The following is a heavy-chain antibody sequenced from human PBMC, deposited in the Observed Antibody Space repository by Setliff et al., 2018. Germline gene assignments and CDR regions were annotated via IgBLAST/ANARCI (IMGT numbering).Heavy chain of an antibody. J-gene: IGHJ6*01. D-gene: IGHD1-1*01. Sequence: ASVKDSCRASGYTFNTYSMHWVRQAPGQGLAWMGIMNPSGGSTTYAPKFQGRVTMTRDTSTTSVYMELRYLRSDDTAVYYGASYGMTRQDGGGWDVWGQGTTVTVSS. CDR2: MNPSGGST. V-gene: IGHV1-46*02. CDR3: ASYGMTRQDGGGWDV. CDR1: GYTFNTYS.